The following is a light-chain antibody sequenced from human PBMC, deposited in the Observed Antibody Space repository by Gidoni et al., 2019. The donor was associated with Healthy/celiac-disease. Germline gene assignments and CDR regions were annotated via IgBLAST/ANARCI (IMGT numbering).Light chain of an antibody. Sequence: DIVMTQSPLYLPVTPGEPASISCRSSQSLLHSNGYNYLDWYLQKPGQSPQLLIYLGSNRASGVPDRFSGSGSCTDFTLKISRVEAEDVGVYYCMQALQTPRTFGPGTKVDIK. V-gene: IGKV2-28*01. CDR3: MQALQTPRT. CDR1: QSLLHSNGYNY. J-gene: IGKJ3*01. CDR2: LGS.